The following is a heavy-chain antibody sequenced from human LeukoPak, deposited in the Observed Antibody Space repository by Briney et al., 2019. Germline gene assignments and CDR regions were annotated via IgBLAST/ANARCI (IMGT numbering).Heavy chain of an antibody. V-gene: IGHV4-34*01. CDR1: GGSFSGYY. Sequence: SETLSLTCAVYGGSFSGYYWSLIRQPPGKGLEWIGEINHSGSTNYNPSLKSRVTISVDTSKNQFSLKLSSVTAADTAVYYCARASMVRGVSRRRVGWFDPWGQGTLVTVSS. D-gene: IGHD3-10*01. CDR2: INHSGST. J-gene: IGHJ5*02. CDR3: ARASMVRGVSRRRVGWFDP.